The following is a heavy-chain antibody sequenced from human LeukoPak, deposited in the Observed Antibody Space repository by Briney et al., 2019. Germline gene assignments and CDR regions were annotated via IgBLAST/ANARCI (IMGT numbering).Heavy chain of an antibody. Sequence: GGSVRLSCSAWGFTLRSYAMQWVRQAGRKGGEYVSAIGSNGGSTYYAASVKGRFTISRDNSNNTLYLKMSRLRAEDTPVYYCVKGRIAVAGGLSLFDYWGQGPLVTVSS. D-gene: IGHD6-19*01. CDR3: VKGRIAVAGGLSLFDY. CDR1: GFTLRSYA. CDR2: IGSNGGST. J-gene: IGHJ4*02. V-gene: IGHV3-64D*06.